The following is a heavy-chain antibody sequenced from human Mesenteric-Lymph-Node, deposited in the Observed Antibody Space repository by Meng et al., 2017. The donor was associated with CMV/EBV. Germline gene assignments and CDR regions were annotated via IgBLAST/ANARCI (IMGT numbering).Heavy chain of an antibody. Sequence: SVKVSCKTSGFRLSTSAVQWVRQARGQRLEWIGWIVVGSGNTNYEQNFQERVTITRDMSTSTAYMELSSLRSEDTAVYYCAAAISTTISLFGMDVWGQGTTVTVSS. CDR1: GFRLSTSA. V-gene: IGHV1-58*01. J-gene: IGHJ6*02. CDR2: IVVGSGNT. CDR3: AAAISTTISLFGMDV. D-gene: IGHD4-11*01.